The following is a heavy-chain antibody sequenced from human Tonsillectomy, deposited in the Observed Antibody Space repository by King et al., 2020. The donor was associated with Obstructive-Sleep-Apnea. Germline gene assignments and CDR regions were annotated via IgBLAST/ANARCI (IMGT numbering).Heavy chain of an antibody. D-gene: IGHD2-15*01. CDR3: AKARASVVAAATNY. V-gene: IGHV3-23*04. J-gene: IGHJ4*02. Sequence: VQLVESGGGLVQPGGSLRLSCAASGFTFSSYAMSWVRQAPGKGLEWVSTISGSGGSTYYADSVKGRFTISRDDSKNTLYLQMNSLRAEDTAVYYCAKARASVVAAATNYWGQGTLVTVSS. CDR1: GFTFSSYA. CDR2: ISGSGGST.